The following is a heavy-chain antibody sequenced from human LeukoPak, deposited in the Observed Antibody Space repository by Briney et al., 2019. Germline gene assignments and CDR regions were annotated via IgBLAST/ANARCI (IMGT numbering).Heavy chain of an antibody. CDR1: GYTFTSYG. CDR2: ISAYNGNT. J-gene: IGHJ6*02. D-gene: IGHD3-22*01. Sequence: ASVKVSCKASGYTFTSYGISWVRQAPGQGLEWMGWISAYNGNTNYARKLQGRVTMTTDTFTSTAYMELRSLRSDDTAVYYCARDQYYYDSSGYYGDYYYGMDVWGQGTTVTVSS. V-gene: IGHV1-18*01. CDR3: ARDQYYYDSSGYYGDYYYGMDV.